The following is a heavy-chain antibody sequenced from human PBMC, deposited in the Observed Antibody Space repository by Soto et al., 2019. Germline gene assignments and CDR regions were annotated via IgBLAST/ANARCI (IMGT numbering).Heavy chain of an antibody. CDR2: LYSGST. D-gene: IGHD3-10*01. J-gene: IGHJ4*02. CDR3: ARRGSGHTFDY. Sequence: SETLSLTCGVTGASISRGGFHWGWIRQPPGQGLEWIGSLYSGSTYYNPSLKSRVTISADTSKNEFSLRLTSVTAADTAVYYCARRGSGHTFDYWGQGTLVTVYS. V-gene: IGHV4-39*01. CDR1: GASISRGGFH.